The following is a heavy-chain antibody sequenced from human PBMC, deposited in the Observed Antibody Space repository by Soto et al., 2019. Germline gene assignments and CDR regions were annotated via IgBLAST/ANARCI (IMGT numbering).Heavy chain of an antibody. J-gene: IGHJ4*02. Sequence: GGSLSVSCAASGFTFSRYAMSWVRQAPGKGLEWVSSISTSDHTTYYADSVKGRFTISTDNSKNTLYVQMNGLRVEDTAVYYCASSTKAVGGTTYYFDYWGQGALVTVS. CDR3: ASSTKAVGGTTYYFDY. D-gene: IGHD6-19*01. CDR1: GFTFSRYA. CDR2: ISTSDHTT. V-gene: IGHV3-23*01.